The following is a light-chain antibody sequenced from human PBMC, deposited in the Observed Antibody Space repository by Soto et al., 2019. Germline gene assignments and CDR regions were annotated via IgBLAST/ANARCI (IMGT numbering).Light chain of an antibody. Sequence: QSALTQPRSVSGSPGQSGTLSCTGTSSDVGSYNYVSWYQHHPGKAPKLMIYDVTKRPSGVPDRFSGSKSGNTASLPISGLRAEDESDYYCCSSAGSYSYVFGTGTKVTVL. V-gene: IGLV2-11*01. CDR3: CSSAGSYSYV. CDR1: SSDVGSYNY. J-gene: IGLJ1*01. CDR2: DVT.